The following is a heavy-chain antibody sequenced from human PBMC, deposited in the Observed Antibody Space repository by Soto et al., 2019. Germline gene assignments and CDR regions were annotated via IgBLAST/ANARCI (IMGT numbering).Heavy chain of an antibody. D-gene: IGHD6-13*01. CDR1: SGSITSSKW. CDR3: ASHLIMPGTRGFDS. CDR2: IYHGGST. Sequence: QVQLQESGPGLVKPPGTLSLTCTVSSGSITSSKWWSWVRQPPGKGLEWIGVIYHGGSTNYNPSLKGRVTISVDKSKNQLSLQLNSVTAAATAVYYCASHLIMPGTRGFDSWGQGTLVTVSS. J-gene: IGHJ4*02. V-gene: IGHV4-4*03.